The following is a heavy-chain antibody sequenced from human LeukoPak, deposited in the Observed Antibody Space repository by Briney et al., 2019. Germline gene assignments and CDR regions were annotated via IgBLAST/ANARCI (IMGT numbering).Heavy chain of an antibody. J-gene: IGHJ5*02. CDR1: GYTFTSYY. Sequence: ASVKVSCKASGYTFTSYYMHWVRPAPGQGLEWMGIINPSGGSTSYAQKFQGRVTMTRDTSTSTVYMELSSLRSEDTAVYYCARDASVDTATAHNWFDPWGQGTLVTVSS. D-gene: IGHD5-18*01. V-gene: IGHV1-46*01. CDR3: ARDASVDTATAHNWFDP. CDR2: INPSGGST.